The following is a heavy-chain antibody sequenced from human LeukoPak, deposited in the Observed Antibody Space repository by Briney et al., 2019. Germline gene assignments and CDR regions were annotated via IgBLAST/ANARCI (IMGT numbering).Heavy chain of an antibody. D-gene: IGHD3-3*01. CDR3: ARGDYDFWSGPFSY. CDR1: GYTFTGYY. J-gene: IGHJ4*02. CDR2: LNPNSGVT. V-gene: IGHV1-2*06. Sequence: GASVKVSCKASGYTFTGYYMHWVRQAPGQGLEWMGRLNPNSGVTNFAQRFQGRVTMTRDTSISTAYMELSSLRSDDTAVCYCARGDYDFWSGPFSYWGQGTLVTVSS.